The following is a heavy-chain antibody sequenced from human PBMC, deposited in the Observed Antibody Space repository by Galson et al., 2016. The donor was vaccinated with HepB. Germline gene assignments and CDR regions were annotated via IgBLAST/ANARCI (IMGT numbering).Heavy chain of an antibody. CDR3: ARGDIVGAIFDY. Sequence: SQRLSCAASGFTFSSYSMNWVRQAPGKGLGGVSYISSSSSYIYHADSVKGRITVSRDNAKNSLYLQMNSLRAEDTAVYYCARGDIVGAIFDYWGQGTLVTVSS. V-gene: IGHV3-21*01. D-gene: IGHD1-26*01. CDR1: GFTFSSYS. CDR2: ISSSSSYI. J-gene: IGHJ4*02.